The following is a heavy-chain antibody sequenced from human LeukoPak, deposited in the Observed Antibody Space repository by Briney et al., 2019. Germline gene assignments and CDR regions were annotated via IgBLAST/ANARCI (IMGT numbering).Heavy chain of an antibody. V-gene: IGHV4-59*08. CDR2: IYYSGST. J-gene: IGHJ4*02. D-gene: IGHD1-1*01. CDR3: ARGGTTAGYYFDY. Sequence: PSETLSLTCTVSGGSISSYYWNWIRQPPGKGLEWIGYIYYSGSTNYNPSLKSRVTISVDTSKNQFSLKLSSVTAADTAVYFCARGGTTAGYYFDYWGQGALVTVSS. CDR1: GGSISSYY.